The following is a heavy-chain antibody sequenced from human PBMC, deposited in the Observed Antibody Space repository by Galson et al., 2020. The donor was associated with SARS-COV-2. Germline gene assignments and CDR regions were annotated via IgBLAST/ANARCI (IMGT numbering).Heavy chain of an antibody. CDR1: GYTFTGYY. J-gene: IGHJ4*02. V-gene: IGHV1-2*06. CDR2: INPNSGGT. D-gene: IGHD3-10*01. Sequence: ASVKVSCKASGYTFTGYYMHWVRQAPGQGLEWMGRINPNSGGTNYAQKFQGRVTMTRDTSISTAYMELSRLRSDDTAVYYCARDLGLLWFGPDYWGQGTLFTVSS. CDR3: ARDLGLLWFGPDY.